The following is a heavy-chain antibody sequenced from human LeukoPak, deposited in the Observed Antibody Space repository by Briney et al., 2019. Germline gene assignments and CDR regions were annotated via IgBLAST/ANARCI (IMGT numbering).Heavy chain of an antibody. CDR1: GGTFTSHT. V-gene: IGHV1-2*02. Sequence: GASVKVSCKASGGTFTSHTLIWVRQAPGQGLEWMGWINPNSGGTNYAQKFQGRFTMTRDTSISTAYMELSRLRSDDTAVYYCARHSSSYLDYWGQGTLVTVSS. CDR2: INPNSGGT. J-gene: IGHJ4*02. D-gene: IGHD6-13*01. CDR3: ARHSSSYLDY.